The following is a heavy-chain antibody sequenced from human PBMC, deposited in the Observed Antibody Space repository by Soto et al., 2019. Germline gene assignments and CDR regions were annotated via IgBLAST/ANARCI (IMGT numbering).Heavy chain of an antibody. CDR3: ASDRWDY. Sequence: QVQLQQWGAGLLKPSETLSLTCAVSGGSFNANYWTWIRQPPGKGLEWIGEIFHSGNTNYTASLNRRVTIEVDTYRNQFYLKLYSVTAAETAIYYCASDRWDYWGQGTLVPVSS. CDR1: GGSFNANY. V-gene: IGHV4-34*12. CDR2: IFHSGNT. J-gene: IGHJ4*02.